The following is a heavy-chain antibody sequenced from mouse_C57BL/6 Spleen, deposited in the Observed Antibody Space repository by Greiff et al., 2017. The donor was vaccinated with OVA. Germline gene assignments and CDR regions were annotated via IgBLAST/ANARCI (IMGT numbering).Heavy chain of an antibody. J-gene: IGHJ2*01. V-gene: IGHV1-69*01. D-gene: IGHD3-2*02. CDR2: IDPSDSYT. CDR1: GYTFTSYW. CDR3: ARSAAQATSFDY. Sequence: QVQLQQPGAELVMPGASVKLSCKASGYTFTSYWKHWVKQRPGQGLEWIGEIDPSDSYTNYNQKFKGKSTLTVDKSSSTAYMQLSSLTSEDSAVYYCARSAAQATSFDYWGQGTTLTVSS.